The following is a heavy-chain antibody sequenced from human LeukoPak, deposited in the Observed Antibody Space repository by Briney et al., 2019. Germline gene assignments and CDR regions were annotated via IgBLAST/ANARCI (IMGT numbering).Heavy chain of an antibody. CDR3: AKESTSSWYTKSRKEFDY. V-gene: IGHV3-48*03. CDR2: ISISGRSI. CDR1: GFIFNNYE. D-gene: IGHD6-13*01. Sequence: LAGGSLRPSCAASGFIFNNYEMNWVRQAPGKGLEWVSYISISGRSIYYADSVKGRFTISRDNSKNTLYLQMNSLRAEDTAVYYCAKESTSSWYTKSRKEFDYWAQGTLVTVSS. J-gene: IGHJ4*02.